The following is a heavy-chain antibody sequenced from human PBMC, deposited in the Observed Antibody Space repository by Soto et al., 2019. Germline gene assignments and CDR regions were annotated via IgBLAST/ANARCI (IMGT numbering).Heavy chain of an antibody. Sequence: SSVKVSCKASGYPFTSYCMHWVRQAPGQGLEWMGIINPSGGSTSYAQKFQGRVTMTRDTSTSTVYMELSSLRSEDTAVYYCARESGYCSGGSCFYFDYWGQGTLVTVSS. CDR3: ARESGYCSGGSCFYFDY. J-gene: IGHJ4*02. V-gene: IGHV1-46*01. D-gene: IGHD2-15*01. CDR2: INPSGGST. CDR1: GYPFTSYC.